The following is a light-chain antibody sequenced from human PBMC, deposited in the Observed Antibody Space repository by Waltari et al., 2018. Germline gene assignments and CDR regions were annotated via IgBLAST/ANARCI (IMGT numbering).Light chain of an antibody. J-gene: IGKJ2*01. Sequence: DIQMTQSPSSLSASVGDRVTITCRASQSISSYLNWYHQKPGKAPEVLSFAASSLETGVPSRFSGGGSGTDFTLTISNLQPDDFGTYYCQQSYGAPYTFGQGTTLEI. CDR3: QQSYGAPYT. CDR2: AAS. V-gene: IGKV1-39*01. CDR1: QSISSY.